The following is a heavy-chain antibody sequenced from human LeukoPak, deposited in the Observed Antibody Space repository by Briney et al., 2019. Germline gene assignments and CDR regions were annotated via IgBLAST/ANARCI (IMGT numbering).Heavy chain of an antibody. J-gene: IGHJ6*03. CDR3: AREQWLVLHYYYYMDV. Sequence: SETLSLTCTVSGGSISSYYWSWIRQPPGKGLEWIGYIYYSGSTNYNPSLKSRVTISVDTSKNQFSLKLSSVTAADTAVYYCAREQWLVLHYYYYMDVWGKGTTVTVSS. V-gene: IGHV4-4*08. D-gene: IGHD6-19*01. CDR1: GGSISSYY. CDR2: IYYSGST.